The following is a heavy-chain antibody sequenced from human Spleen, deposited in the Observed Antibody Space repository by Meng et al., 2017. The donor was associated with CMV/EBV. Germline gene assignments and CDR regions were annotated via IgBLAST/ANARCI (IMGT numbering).Heavy chain of an antibody. CDR2: INHRGST. Sequence: SQTLSLTCAVYGTSFSDYSWTWIRHSPRKGLEWIGQINHRGSTNFNPSLMGRVTMSVDSLKEQFSLRLTSVTAADTAVYFCARVRKMGVPGAILGHYFDYWGQGTLVTVSS. D-gene: IGHD2-2*02. V-gene: IGHV4-34*01. CDR1: GTSFSDYS. J-gene: IGHJ4*02. CDR3: ARVRKMGVPGAILGHYFDY.